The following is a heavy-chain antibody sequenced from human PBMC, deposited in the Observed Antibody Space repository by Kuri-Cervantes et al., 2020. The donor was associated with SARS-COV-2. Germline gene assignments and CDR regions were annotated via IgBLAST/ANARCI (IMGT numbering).Heavy chain of an antibody. CDR2: LRYDGGEK. CDR3: VKGGGRWAYGDAYYFDY. J-gene: IGHJ4*02. V-gene: IGHV3-30*02. Sequence: GGSLRLSCAASGFTFSSYGMHWVRQAPGKGLEWVAFLRYDGGEKHYADSVKGRFTISRDSSKNTLYLQMNSLRAEDTAVYYCVKGGGRWAYGDAYYFDYWGQGTLVTVSS. CDR1: GFTFSSYG. D-gene: IGHD4-17*01.